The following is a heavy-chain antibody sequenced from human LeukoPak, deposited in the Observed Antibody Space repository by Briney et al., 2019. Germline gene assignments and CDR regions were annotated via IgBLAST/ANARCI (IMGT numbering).Heavy chain of an antibody. J-gene: IGHJ4*02. CDR2: ISGSGGST. CDR1: GFTFSSYG. D-gene: IGHD3-10*01. CDR3: AKDSLGYYGSGSYFY. V-gene: IGHV3-23*01. Sequence: PGGSLRLSCAASGFTFSSYGMSWVRQAPGKGLEWVSAISGSGGSTYYADSVKGRFTISRDNSKNTLYLQMNSLRAEDTAVYYCAKDSLGYYGSGSYFYWGQGTLVTVSS.